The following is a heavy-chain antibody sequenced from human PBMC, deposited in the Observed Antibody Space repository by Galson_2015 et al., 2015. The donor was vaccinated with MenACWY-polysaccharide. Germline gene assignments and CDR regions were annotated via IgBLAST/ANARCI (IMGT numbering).Heavy chain of an antibody. CDR2: IYYSGSP. J-gene: IGHJ4*02. Sequence: QGQLQESCPGLERPSETLSLTCSVSGGSLTAYYWAWIRQPPGKGLEWSGCIYYSGSPKYSPSLNSRVTISVDTSNNQFSLKLSSVTAAGPAVYYCARSPGGYSSGGQIDSRGQGSLITVSS. D-gene: IGHD5-18*01. CDR1: GGSLTAYY. CDR3: ARSPGGYSSGGQIDS. V-gene: IGHV4-59*01.